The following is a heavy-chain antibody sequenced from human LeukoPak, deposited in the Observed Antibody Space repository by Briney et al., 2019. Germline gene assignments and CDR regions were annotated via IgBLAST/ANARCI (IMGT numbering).Heavy chain of an antibody. CDR3: ASVRCTSSSCYQGGFDI. Sequence: TSETLSLTCTVSGGSISSGGYYCTWVRQHPGKGLEWIGYIYYSESSSHNPSLKSRASISLDTSQNQFSLKLSSVTAADTAVYYCASVRCTSSSCYQGGFDIWGQGTMVTVSS. J-gene: IGHJ3*02. CDR2: IYYSESS. D-gene: IGHD2-2*01. V-gene: IGHV4-31*03. CDR1: GGSISSGGYY.